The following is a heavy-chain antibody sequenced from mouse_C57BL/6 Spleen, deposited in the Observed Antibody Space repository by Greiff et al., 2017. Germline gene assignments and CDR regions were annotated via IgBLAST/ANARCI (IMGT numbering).Heavy chain of an antibody. J-gene: IGHJ2*01. Sequence: QVQLKQPGAELVKPGASVKLSCKASGYTFTSYWMQWVKQRPGQGLEWIGEIDPSDSYTNYNQKFKGKATLTVDTSSSTAYMQLSSLTSEDSAVYYCARVDSSGYVLFDYWGQGTTLTVSS. D-gene: IGHD3-2*02. V-gene: IGHV1-50*01. CDR1: GYTFTSYW. CDR2: IDPSDSYT. CDR3: ARVDSSGYVLFDY.